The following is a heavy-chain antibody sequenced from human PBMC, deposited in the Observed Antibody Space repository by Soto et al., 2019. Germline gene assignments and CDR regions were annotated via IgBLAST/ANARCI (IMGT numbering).Heavy chain of an antibody. D-gene: IGHD4-4*01. CDR1: GFTLRSYS. J-gene: IGHJ5*02. Sequence: GGALGLSCAASGFTLRSYSMNWVRQAPGKGLEWVSYISSSSSTIYYADSVKGRFTISRDNAKNSLYLQMNSLRDEDTAVYYCARDYSNYINWFDPWGQGTLVTVSS. CDR2: ISSSSSTI. V-gene: IGHV3-48*02. CDR3: ARDYSNYINWFDP.